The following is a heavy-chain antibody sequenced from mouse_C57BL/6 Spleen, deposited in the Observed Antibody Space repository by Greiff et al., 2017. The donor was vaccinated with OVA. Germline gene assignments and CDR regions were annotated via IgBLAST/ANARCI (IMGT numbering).Heavy chain of an antibody. CDR1: GFTFSSYA. CDR2: ISSGGDYI. V-gene: IGHV5-9-1*02. Sequence: DVQLVESGAGLVKPGGSLKLSCAASGFTFSSYAMSWVRQTPEKRLEWVAYISSGGDYIYYADTVKGRFTISRDNARNTLYLQMSSLKSEDTAMYYCTREGYGSSYGDYWGQGTTLTVSS. CDR3: TREGYGSSYGDY. D-gene: IGHD1-1*01. J-gene: IGHJ2*01.